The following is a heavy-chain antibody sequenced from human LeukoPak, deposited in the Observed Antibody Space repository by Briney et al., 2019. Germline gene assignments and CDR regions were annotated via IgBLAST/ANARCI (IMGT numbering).Heavy chain of an antibody. CDR3: ARSGWYSGSYLVVDY. CDR2: ISSSSSTI. Sequence: PGGSLRLSCAASGFTFSSYSMNWVRQAPGKGLEWVSYISSSSSTIYYADSVKGRFTISRDNAKNSLYLQMNSLRAEDTAVYYCARSGWYSGSYLVVDYWGQGTLVTVSS. J-gene: IGHJ4*02. V-gene: IGHV3-48*01. CDR1: GFTFSSYS. D-gene: IGHD1-26*01.